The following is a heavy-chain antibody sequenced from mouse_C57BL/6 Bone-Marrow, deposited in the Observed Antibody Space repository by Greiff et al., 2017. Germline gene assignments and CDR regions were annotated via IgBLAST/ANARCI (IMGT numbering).Heavy chain of an antibody. V-gene: IGHV1-15*01. CDR1: GYTFTDYE. D-gene: IGHD1-1*01. CDR3: TREGLSLRFYYFDY. CDR2: IDPETGGT. J-gene: IGHJ2*01. Sequence: QVQLKQSGAELVRPGASVTLSCKASGYTFTDYEMHWVKQTPVHGLEWIGAIDPETGGTAYNQKFKGKAILTADKSSSTAYMELRSLTSEDSAVYYCTREGLSLRFYYFDYWGQGTTLTVSS.